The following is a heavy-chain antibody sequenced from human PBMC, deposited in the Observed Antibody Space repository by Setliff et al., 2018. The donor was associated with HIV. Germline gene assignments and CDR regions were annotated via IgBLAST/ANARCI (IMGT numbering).Heavy chain of an antibody. CDR3: ARGGRKDLADT. Sequence: SETLSLTCTVSGGSISTGGYYWSWIRQHPGKGLEWIGYIYNSGGTYYNPPLKSRITISLDTSKNQVSLKLNSVTAADTAVFYCARGGRKDLADTWGQGTLVTVSS. CDR2: IYNSGGT. V-gene: IGHV4-31*03. CDR1: GGSISTGGYY. J-gene: IGHJ5*02. D-gene: IGHD3-16*01.